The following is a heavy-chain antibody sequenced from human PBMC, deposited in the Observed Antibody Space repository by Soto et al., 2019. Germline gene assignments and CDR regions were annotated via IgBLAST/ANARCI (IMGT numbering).Heavy chain of an antibody. CDR3: AKATIFGVVIPIYYYGMDV. Sequence: QVQLVESGGGVVQPGRSLRLSCAASGFTFSSYGMHWVRQAPGKGLEWVAVISYDGSNKYYADSVKGRFTISRDNSKNTLYLQMNSLRAEDTAVYCCAKATIFGVVIPIYYYGMDVWGQGTTVTVSS. CDR2: ISYDGSNK. J-gene: IGHJ6*02. CDR1: GFTFSSYG. V-gene: IGHV3-30*18. D-gene: IGHD3-3*01.